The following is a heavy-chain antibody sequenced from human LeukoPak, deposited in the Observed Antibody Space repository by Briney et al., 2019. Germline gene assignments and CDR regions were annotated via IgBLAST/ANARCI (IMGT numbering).Heavy chain of an antibody. D-gene: IGHD3-10*01. CDR1: GFTFSSYW. V-gene: IGHV3-74*01. Sequence: GGSLRLSCAASGFTFSSYWMHWVRQAPGKGLVWVSRINSDGSSTSYADFVKGRFTISRDNAKNTLYLQMNSLRAEDTAVYYCARVFDGSGSYGYYYYMDVWGKGTTVTISS. CDR2: INSDGSST. CDR3: ARVFDGSGSYGYYYYMDV. J-gene: IGHJ6*03.